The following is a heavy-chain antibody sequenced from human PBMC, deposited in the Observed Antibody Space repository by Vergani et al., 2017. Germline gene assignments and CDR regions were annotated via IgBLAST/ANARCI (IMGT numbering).Heavy chain of an antibody. CDR2: INHSRNT. D-gene: IGHD6-19*01. CDR1: GGSFSGYY. CDR3: ARRYSSGCLGY. Sequence: QVQLQQWGAGLLKPSETLSLTCAVSGGSFSGYYWSWIRQPQGKGLELIGEINHSRNTNYNPSLKSRVTISVDTSKNQFSLKLSSVTAADTAVYYCARRYSSGCLGYWGQGTLVTVSS. J-gene: IGHJ4*02. V-gene: IGHV4-34*01.